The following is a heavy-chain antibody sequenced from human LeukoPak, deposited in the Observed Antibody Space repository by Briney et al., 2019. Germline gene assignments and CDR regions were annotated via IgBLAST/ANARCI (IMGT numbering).Heavy chain of an antibody. CDR1: GGSFSGYY. CDR2: INHSGST. CDR3: ARGRGWCSSTSCYFWGVWFDP. J-gene: IGHJ5*02. V-gene: IGHV4-34*01. Sequence: SETLSLTCAVYGGSFSGYYWSWIRQPPGKGLEWIGEINHSGSTNYNPPLKSRVTISVDTSKNQFSLKLSSVTAADTAVYYCARGRGWCSSTSCYFWGVWFDPWGQGTLVTVSS. D-gene: IGHD2-2*01.